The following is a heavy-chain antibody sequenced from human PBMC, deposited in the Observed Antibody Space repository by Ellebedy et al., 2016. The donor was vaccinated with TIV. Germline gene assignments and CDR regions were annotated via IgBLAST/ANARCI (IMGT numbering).Heavy chain of an antibody. D-gene: IGHD6-13*01. CDR3: ARVIRGSSGMDV. CDR1: GYTFTANY. V-gene: IGHV1-2*02. CDR2: INPDSGGT. Sequence: ASVKVSCKASGYTFTANYMHWVRQAPGQGLEWMGWINPDSGGTNFAQKFQGRVTMTRDTSVNTAYMELSRLESDDTAVYYCARVIRGSSGMDVWGQGTTVTVS. J-gene: IGHJ6*02.